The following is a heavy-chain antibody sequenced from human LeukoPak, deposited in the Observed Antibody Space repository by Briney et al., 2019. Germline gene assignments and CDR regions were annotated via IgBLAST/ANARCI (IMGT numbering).Heavy chain of an antibody. V-gene: IGHV1-46*01. Sequence: ASVKVSCKASGGTFTSYAMHWVRQAPGQGLEWMGIINPSGGSTSYAQKFQGRVTMTRDTSTSTVYMELSSLRSEDTAVYYCARAPLTMVRGVVGIFDYWGQGTLVTVSS. CDR3: ARAPLTMVRGVVGIFDY. J-gene: IGHJ4*02. CDR1: GGTFTSYA. CDR2: INPSGGST. D-gene: IGHD3-10*01.